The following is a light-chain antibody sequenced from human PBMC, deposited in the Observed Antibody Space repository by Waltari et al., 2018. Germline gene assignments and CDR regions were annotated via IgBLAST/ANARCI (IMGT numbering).Light chain of an antibody. Sequence: QSVLTQPPSASGTPGPRVTISCSGSTSNIGANLVYWSQQLPGKAPKLLIYTNKQRPSGVPDRFSDSKSGTSASLAISGLRSEDEAEYYCAVWDERVRGRVFGGGTKLTVL. J-gene: IGLJ3*02. CDR1: TSNIGANL. CDR3: AVWDERVRGRV. CDR2: TNK. V-gene: IGLV1-47*02.